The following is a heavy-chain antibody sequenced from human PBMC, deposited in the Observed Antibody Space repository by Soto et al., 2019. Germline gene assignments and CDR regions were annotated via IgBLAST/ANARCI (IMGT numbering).Heavy chain of an antibody. CDR3: AKSAPMDAGDKYYYDF. V-gene: IGHV1-69*13. J-gene: IGHJ4*02. D-gene: IGHD4-17*01. Sequence: ASVKVSCKASGGTFSTFGISWVRQAPGQGLEWMGGIIPFFGTARYSQKFEDRITITADESTNTVYMDLRSLTSEDTAIYYCAKSAPMDAGDKYYYDFWGQGALVTVS. CDR2: IIPFFGTA. CDR1: GGTFSTFG.